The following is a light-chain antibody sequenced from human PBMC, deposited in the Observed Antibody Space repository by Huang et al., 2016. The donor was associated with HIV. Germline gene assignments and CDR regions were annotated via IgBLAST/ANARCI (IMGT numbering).Light chain of an antibody. V-gene: IGKV1-12*01. CDR1: QDISSW. CDR2: STS. J-gene: IGKJ5*01. Sequence: IQLTQSPSSVSASEGDTVRITCRASQDISSWLAWYQQKPRDAPTLLIHSTSILQSGVQSRFNGSGSGTDFFLTINSLRPDDFATYYCQQANMYPRSFGQGTRLDIK. CDR3: QQANMYPRS.